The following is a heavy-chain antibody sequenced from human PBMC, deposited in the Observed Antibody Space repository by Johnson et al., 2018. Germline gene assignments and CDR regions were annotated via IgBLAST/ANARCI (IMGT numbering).Heavy chain of an antibody. CDR1: GGSISSYY. Sequence: QVQLQESGPGLVKPSETLSLTCTVSGGSISSYYWSWIRQPPGKGLEWIGYIYYSGSTNYNPSLKSRVTISVDTSKNPFSLKLSSVTAADTAVYYCARGDLSGGSCYHDAFDIWGQGTMVTVSS. CDR3: ARGDLSGGSCYHDAFDI. V-gene: IGHV4-59*01. CDR2: IYYSGST. D-gene: IGHD2-15*01. J-gene: IGHJ3*02.